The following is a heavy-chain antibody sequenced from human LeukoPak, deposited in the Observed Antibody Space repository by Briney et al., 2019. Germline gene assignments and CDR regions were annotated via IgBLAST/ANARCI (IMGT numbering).Heavy chain of an antibody. V-gene: IGHV3-7*01. CDR1: GFTFSGHW. Sequence: GGSLRLSCAASGFTFSGHWLSWVRQAPGKGLEWVANINQGGSDKYYVDSVKGRFTISRDNANNLLYLQMNSLRGEDTAVYYCTRDRSRAEDDWGQGTLVTVSS. CDR2: INQGGSDK. CDR3: TRDRSRAEDD. D-gene: IGHD1-14*01. J-gene: IGHJ4*02.